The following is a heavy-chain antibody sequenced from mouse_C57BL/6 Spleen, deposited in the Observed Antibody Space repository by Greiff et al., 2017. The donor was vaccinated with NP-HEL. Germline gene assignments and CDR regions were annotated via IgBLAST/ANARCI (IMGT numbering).Heavy chain of an antibody. D-gene: IGHD1-1*01. CDR1: GYAFSSSW. J-gene: IGHJ3*01. Sequence: QVQLKESGPELVKPGASVKISCKASGYAFSSSWMNWVKQRPGKGLEWIGRIYPGDGDTNYNGKFKGKATLTADKSSSTAYMQLSSLTSEDSAVYFCAREGDYYGSSYGGFAYWGQGTLVTVSA. CDR2: IYPGDGDT. V-gene: IGHV1-82*01. CDR3: AREGDYYGSSYGGFAY.